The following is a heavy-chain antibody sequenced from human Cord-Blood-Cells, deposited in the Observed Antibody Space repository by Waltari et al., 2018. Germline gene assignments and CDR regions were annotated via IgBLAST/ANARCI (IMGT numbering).Heavy chain of an antibody. CDR1: GFTFSSYA. V-gene: IGHV3-23*01. CDR3: AKVSYHGSGSYFPFDY. D-gene: IGHD3-10*01. J-gene: IGHJ4*02. CDR2: ISGSGGST. Sequence: EVQLLESGGGLVQPGGSLRLSCAASGFTFSSYAMSWVRQAPGKGLEWVSAISGSGGSTYYADSVKGRFTISRDNSKNTLYLQMNSLRAEDTAVYYCAKVSYHGSGSYFPFDYWGQGTLVTVSS.